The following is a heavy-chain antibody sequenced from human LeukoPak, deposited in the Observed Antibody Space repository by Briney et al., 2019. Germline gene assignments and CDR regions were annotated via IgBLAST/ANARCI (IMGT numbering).Heavy chain of an antibody. J-gene: IGHJ3*02. D-gene: IGHD2-8*02. Sequence: GGSLRLSCTASRFTFSSFWMSWVRQAPGKGLKWVSVIYSGGSTYYADSVKGRFTISRDNSKNTLYLQMNSLRAEDTAVYYCARGRSGRNDAFDIWGQGTMVTVSS. V-gene: IGHV3-53*01. CDR1: RFTFSSFW. CDR3: ARGRSGRNDAFDI. CDR2: IYSGGST.